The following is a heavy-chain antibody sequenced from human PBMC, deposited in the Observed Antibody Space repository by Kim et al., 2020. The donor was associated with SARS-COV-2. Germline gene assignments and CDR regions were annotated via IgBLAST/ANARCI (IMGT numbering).Heavy chain of an antibody. CDR3: ARGVDIVVVVAATPGAFDI. V-gene: IGHV1-3*01. J-gene: IGHJ3*02. Sequence: GRVTITRDTSASTAYMELSSLRSEDTAVYYCARGVDIVVVVAATPGAFDIWGQGTMVTVSS. D-gene: IGHD2-15*01.